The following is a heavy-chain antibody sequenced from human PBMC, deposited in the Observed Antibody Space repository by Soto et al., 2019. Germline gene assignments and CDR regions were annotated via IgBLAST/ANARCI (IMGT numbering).Heavy chain of an antibody. D-gene: IGHD3-10*01. V-gene: IGHV3-21*01. Sequence: EVQLVESGGGLVKPGGSLRLSCAVSGFTFSSYSMNWVRQAPGKGLEWVSSISSSSSHTYYADSVKGRFTISRENAKNSLYLQMNGLRAEDTAVYYCARDRDYYGSGSSDYWGQGTLVTVSS. CDR1: GFTFSSYS. CDR3: ARDRDYYGSGSSDY. J-gene: IGHJ4*02. CDR2: ISSSSSHT.